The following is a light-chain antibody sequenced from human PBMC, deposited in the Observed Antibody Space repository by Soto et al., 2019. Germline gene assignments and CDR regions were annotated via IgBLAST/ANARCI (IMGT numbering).Light chain of an antibody. CDR2: DVS. Sequence: QSALTQPRSVSGSPGQSVTISCTGISSDVGGYNSVSWYQQHPDKAPKFMIYDVSKRPSGVPDRFSGSKSGNTASLTISGLQAEDEADYYCCSYAGSDTHYVFGTGTKVT. CDR3: CSYAGSDTHYV. J-gene: IGLJ1*01. V-gene: IGLV2-11*01. CDR1: SSDVGGYNS.